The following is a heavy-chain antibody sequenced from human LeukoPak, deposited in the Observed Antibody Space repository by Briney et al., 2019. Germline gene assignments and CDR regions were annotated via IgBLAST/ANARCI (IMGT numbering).Heavy chain of an antibody. V-gene: IGHV1-69*01. D-gene: IGHD2-2*01. CDR3: ARDQEVYCSSTSCYRAYAFDI. Sequence: GSSVKVSCKASGGTFSSYAISWVRQAPGQGLEWMGGIIPIFGTANYAQKFQGRVTITADESTSTAYMELSSLRSEDTAVYYCARDQEVYCSSTSCYRAYAFDIWGQGTMVTVSS. J-gene: IGHJ3*02. CDR2: IIPIFGTA. CDR1: GGTFSSYA.